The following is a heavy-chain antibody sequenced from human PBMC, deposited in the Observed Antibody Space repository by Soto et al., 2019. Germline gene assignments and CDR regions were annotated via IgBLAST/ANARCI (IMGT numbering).Heavy chain of an antibody. CDR3: ARDWVGVVNTVTYDKDFDY. J-gene: IGHJ4*02. CDR1: GFTFSSYS. V-gene: IGHV3-48*01. CDR2: ISSSSSTI. D-gene: IGHD4-17*01. Sequence: GGSLRLSCAASGFTFSSYSMNWVRQAPGKGLEWVSYISSSSSTIYYADSVKGRFTISRDNAKNSLYLQMNSLRAEDTAVYYCARDWVGVVNTVTYDKDFDYWGQGTLVTVSS.